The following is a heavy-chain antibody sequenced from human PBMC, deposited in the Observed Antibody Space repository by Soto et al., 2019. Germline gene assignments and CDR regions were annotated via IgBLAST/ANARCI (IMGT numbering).Heavy chain of an antibody. CDR3: AREEKGGYDPYYYYGMDV. CDR1: GFTFSSYG. J-gene: IGHJ6*02. Sequence: GGSLRLSCAASGFTFSSYGMHWVRQAPGKGLEWVAVIWYDGSNKYYADSVKGRFTISRDNSKNTLYLQMNSLRAEDTAVYYCAREEKGGYDPYYYYGMDVWGQGTTVTVSS. D-gene: IGHD5-12*01. V-gene: IGHV3-33*01. CDR2: IWYDGSNK.